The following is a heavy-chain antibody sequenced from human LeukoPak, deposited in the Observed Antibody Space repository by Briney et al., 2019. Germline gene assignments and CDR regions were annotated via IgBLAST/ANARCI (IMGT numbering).Heavy chain of an antibody. CDR3: ARGRAVLRYFDWSPAVWFDP. CDR1: GYTFTSYY. D-gene: IGHD3-9*01. CDR2: INPSGGST. J-gene: IGHJ5*02. V-gene: IGHV1-46*01. Sequence: ASVKVSCKASGYTFTSYYMHWVRQAPGQGLEWMGIINPSGGSTSYAQKFQGRVTMTRDTSTSTVYMELSSLRSEDTAVYYCARGRAVLRYFDWSPAVWFDPWGQGTLVTVSS.